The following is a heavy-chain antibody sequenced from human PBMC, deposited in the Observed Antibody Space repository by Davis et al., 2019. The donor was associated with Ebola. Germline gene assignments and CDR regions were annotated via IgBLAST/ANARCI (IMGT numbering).Heavy chain of an antibody. Sequence: PSETLSLTCTVSGGSISSYYWSWIRQPPGKGLEWIGYIYYSGSTNYNPSLKSRVTISVDTSKNQFSLKLSSVTAADTAVYYCARGSGSYYYWGQGTLVTVSS. CDR1: GGSISSYY. CDR3: ARGSGSYYY. V-gene: IGHV4-59*01. D-gene: IGHD1-26*01. CDR2: IYYSGST. J-gene: IGHJ4*02.